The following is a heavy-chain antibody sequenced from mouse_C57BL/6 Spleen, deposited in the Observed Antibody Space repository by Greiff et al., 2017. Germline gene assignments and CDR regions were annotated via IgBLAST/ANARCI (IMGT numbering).Heavy chain of an antibody. V-gene: IGHV1-80*01. D-gene: IGHD1-1*01. J-gene: IGHJ2*01. CDR2: IYPGDGDT. CDR1: GYAFSSYW. Sequence: VQLQQSGAELVKPGASVKISCKASGYAFSSYWMNWVKQRPGKGLEWIGQIYPGDGDTNYNGKFKGKATLTADKSSSTAYMQLSSLTSEDSAVYFCARLHYGSSYGFDYWGQGTTLTVSS. CDR3: ARLHYGSSYGFDY.